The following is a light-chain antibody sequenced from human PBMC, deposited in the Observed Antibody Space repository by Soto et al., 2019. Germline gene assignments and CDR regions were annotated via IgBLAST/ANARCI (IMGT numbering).Light chain of an antibody. CDR3: QQYNTYERT. J-gene: IGKJ1*01. CDR2: DAS. V-gene: IGKV1-5*01. CDR1: QSISTW. Sequence: DIQMTQSPSTLSASVGDRVTITCRASQSISTWLAWYQQKPGKAPKLQIYDASVLESGVPSRFSGSGSGTEFTLTISSLQPDDFASYYCQQYNTYERTFGPGTKVEIK.